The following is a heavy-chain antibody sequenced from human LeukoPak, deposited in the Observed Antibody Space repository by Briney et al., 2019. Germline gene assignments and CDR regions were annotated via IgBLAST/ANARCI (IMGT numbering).Heavy chain of an antibody. D-gene: IGHD4-17*01. Sequence: ASVKVSCKASGYTFTSYGISWVRQAPGQGLEWMGIINPSGGSTSYAQKFQGRVTMTRDMSTSTVYMELSSLRSEDTAVYYCARVGTTVTDAPNYWGQGTLVTVSS. V-gene: IGHV1-46*01. J-gene: IGHJ4*02. CDR2: INPSGGST. CDR1: GYTFTSYG. CDR3: ARVGTTVTDAPNY.